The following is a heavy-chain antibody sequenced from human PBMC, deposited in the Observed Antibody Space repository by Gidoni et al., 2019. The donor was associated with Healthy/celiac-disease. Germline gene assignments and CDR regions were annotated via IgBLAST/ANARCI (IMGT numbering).Heavy chain of an antibody. CDR2: ISSSSSYI. V-gene: IGHV3-21*01. Sequence: EVQLVESGGGLVKPGGSLRLSCAASGFTFRSYSMNWVRQAPGKGLEWVSSISSSSSYIYYADSVKGRFTISRDNAKNSLYLQMNSLRAEDTAVYYCAREMLRAINWFDPWGQGTLVTVSS. CDR1: GFTFRSYS. CDR3: AREMLRAINWFDP. D-gene: IGHD3-10*01. J-gene: IGHJ5*02.